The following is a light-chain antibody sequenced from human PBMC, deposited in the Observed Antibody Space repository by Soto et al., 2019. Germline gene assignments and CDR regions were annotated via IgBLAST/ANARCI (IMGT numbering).Light chain of an antibody. V-gene: IGKV2-28*01. J-gene: IGKJ1*01. CDR3: MQALQTPRT. CDR2: LGS. CDR1: QSLLHSNGYNY. Sequence: DIVMTQSPLSLPVTPGEPASISCRSSQSLLHSNGYNYLDWYLQKPGQSPQLLISLGSNRASGVPDRCSGSGSGTDFTLKISRVEAEDVGVYYCMQALQTPRTFGQGTKVEIK.